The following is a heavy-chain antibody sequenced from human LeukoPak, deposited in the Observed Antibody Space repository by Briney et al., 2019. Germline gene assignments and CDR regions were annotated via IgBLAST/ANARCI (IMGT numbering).Heavy chain of an antibody. J-gene: IGHJ4*02. D-gene: IGHD3-22*01. Sequence: SETLSLTCTVSGGSISSSSYYWGWIRQPPGKGLEWIGSIYYSGSTYYNPSLKSRVTISVDTSKNQFSLKLSSVTAADTAVYYCARASHYYDSSGLIDYWGQGTLVTVSS. CDR2: IYYSGST. CDR3: ARASHYYDSSGLIDY. CDR1: GGSISSSSYY. V-gene: IGHV4-39*07.